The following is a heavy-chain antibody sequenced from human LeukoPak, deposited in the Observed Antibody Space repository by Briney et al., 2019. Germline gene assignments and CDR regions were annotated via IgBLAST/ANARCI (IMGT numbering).Heavy chain of an antibody. V-gene: IGHV3-7*01. J-gene: IGHJ5*02. CDR3: ATDFNKGFDP. D-gene: IGHD1/OR15-1a*01. CDR1: GFTFSSYW. CDR2: IKQDGSER. Sequence: GGSLRLSCAASGFTFSSYWMSWVRQAPGKGLEWVANIKQDGSERYYVDSVKGRFTIYRDNAKNSLYLQMNSLRVEDTSVYYGATDFNKGFDPWGQGTLVTVSS.